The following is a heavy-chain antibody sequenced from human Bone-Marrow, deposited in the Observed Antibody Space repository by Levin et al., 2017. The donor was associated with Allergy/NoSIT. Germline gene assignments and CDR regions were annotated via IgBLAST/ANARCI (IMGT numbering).Heavy chain of an antibody. Sequence: LRLSCTVSGGSISSGGYYWSWIRQHPGKGLEWIGYIYYSGSTYYNPSLKSRVTISVDTSKNQFSLKLSSVTAADTAVYYCARVYDFWSGYYYIDYWGQGTLVTVSS. V-gene: IGHV4-31*03. CDR1: GGSISSGGYY. CDR2: IYYSGST. D-gene: IGHD3-3*01. CDR3: ARVYDFWSGYYYIDY. J-gene: IGHJ4*02.